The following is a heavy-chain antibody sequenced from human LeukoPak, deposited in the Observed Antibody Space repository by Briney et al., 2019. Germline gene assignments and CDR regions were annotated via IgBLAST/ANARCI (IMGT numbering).Heavy chain of an antibody. D-gene: IGHD1-26*01. CDR2: IIPILGIA. CDR3: AREGVGAHQSPFGY. V-gene: IGHV1-69*04. CDR1: GGTFSSYA. Sequence: SVTVSCKASGGTFSSYAISWVRQAPGQGLEWMGRIIPILGIANYAQKFQGRVTITADKSTSTAYMELSSLRSEDTAVYYCAREGVGAHQSPFGYWGQGTLVTVSS. J-gene: IGHJ4*02.